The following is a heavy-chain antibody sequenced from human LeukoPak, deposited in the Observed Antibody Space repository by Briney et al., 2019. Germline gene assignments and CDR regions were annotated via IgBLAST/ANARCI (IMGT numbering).Heavy chain of an antibody. CDR3: ARAYYDILTGYSPFDY. CDR1: GYTFTSYG. J-gene: IGHJ4*02. D-gene: IGHD3-9*01. CDR2: ISAYNGNT. Sequence: ASVKVSCKASGYTFTSYGISWVRQAPGQGLEWMGWISAYNGNTNYAQKLQGRVTMTTDTSTSTAYMELRSLRSDDTAVYYCARAYYDILTGYSPFDYRGQGTLVTVSP. V-gene: IGHV1-18*04.